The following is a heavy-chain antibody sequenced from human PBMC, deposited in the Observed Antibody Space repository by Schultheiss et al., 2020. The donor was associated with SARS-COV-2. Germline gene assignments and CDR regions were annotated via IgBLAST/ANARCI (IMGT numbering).Heavy chain of an antibody. V-gene: IGHV3-20*04. CDR2: INWNGGST. D-gene: IGHD3-22*01. CDR3: ANQRSGYWYYFDY. CDR1: GFTFSSYA. J-gene: IGHJ4*02. Sequence: GESLKISCAASGFTFSSYAMHWVRQAPGKGLVWVSGINWNGGSTGYADSVKGRFTISRDNAKNSLYLQMNSLRAEDTALYYCANQRSGYWYYFDYWGQGTLVTVSS.